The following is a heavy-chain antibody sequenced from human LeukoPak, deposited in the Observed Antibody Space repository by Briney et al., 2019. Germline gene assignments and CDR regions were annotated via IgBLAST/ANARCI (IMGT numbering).Heavy chain of an antibody. V-gene: IGHV3-33*01. D-gene: IGHD5-12*01. J-gene: IGHJ6*03. CDR2: IWYDGSNK. Sequence: PGRSLRLSCAASGFTFNSYGMHWVRQAPGKGLEWVAVIWYDGSNKYYADSVKGRFTISRDNSKNTLYLQMNSLRAEDTAVYYCARVPQDAYEVYMDVWGKGTTVTVSS. CDR3: ARVPQDAYEVYMDV. CDR1: GFTFNSYG.